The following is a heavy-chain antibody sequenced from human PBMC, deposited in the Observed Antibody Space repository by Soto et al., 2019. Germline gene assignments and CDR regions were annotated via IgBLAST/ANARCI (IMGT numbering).Heavy chain of an antibody. CDR2: IVVGNGNT. V-gene: IGHV1-58*01. CDR1: GFTFTSSA. Sequence: ASVKVSCKASGFTFTSSAVQWVRQARGQRLEWIGWIVVGNGNTNYAQKFQERVTITRDMSTSTAYMELSSLRSEDTAVYYCAADSPGSSLYGMDVWGQGTTVTVSS. D-gene: IGHD3-10*01. J-gene: IGHJ6*02. CDR3: AADSPGSSLYGMDV.